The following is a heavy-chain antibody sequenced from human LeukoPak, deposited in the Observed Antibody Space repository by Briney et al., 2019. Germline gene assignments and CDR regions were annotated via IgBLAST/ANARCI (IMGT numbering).Heavy chain of an antibody. D-gene: IGHD2-15*01. J-gene: IGHJ4*02. CDR3: AGGGVCSGGNCYYYFDY. V-gene: IGHV3-73*01. CDR1: GFTFTGSA. CDR2: IRSSSHSDAT. Sequence: GGSLRLSCAASGFTFTGSAMHWVRQASGKGLEWVGRIRSSSHSDATAYAESVKGRFTISRDDSKKTAYLQMNSLKTEDTAVYYCAGGGVCSGGNCYYYFDYWGQGTLVTVSS.